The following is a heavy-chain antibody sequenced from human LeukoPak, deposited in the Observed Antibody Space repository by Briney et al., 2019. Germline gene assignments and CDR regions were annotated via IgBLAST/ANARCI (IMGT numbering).Heavy chain of an antibody. D-gene: IGHD4-17*01. CDR3: ARSPGPMTTVTTRDY. Sequence: PSETLSLTCTVSGGSISSYYWSWIRQPPGKGLEWLGYIYYSGSTNYNPSLKSRVTISVDTSKNQFSLKLSSVTAADTAVYYCARSPGPMTTVTTRDYWGQGTLVTVSS. CDR1: GGSISSYY. V-gene: IGHV4-59*01. J-gene: IGHJ4*02. CDR2: IYYSGST.